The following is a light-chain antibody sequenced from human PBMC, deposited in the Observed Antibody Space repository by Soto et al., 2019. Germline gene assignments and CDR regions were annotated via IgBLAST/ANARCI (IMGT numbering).Light chain of an antibody. Sequence: EIVMTQSPATLSVSPGERATLSCRASQSVYNNLAWYQQKPGQAPRLLIYGASTRATGIPARFSGSGSGTEFTLTISSLQSEDFAVYFCQQYGSSPMYSFGQGTKLEIK. CDR3: QQYGSSPMYS. CDR1: QSVYNN. CDR2: GAS. J-gene: IGKJ2*03. V-gene: IGKV3-15*01.